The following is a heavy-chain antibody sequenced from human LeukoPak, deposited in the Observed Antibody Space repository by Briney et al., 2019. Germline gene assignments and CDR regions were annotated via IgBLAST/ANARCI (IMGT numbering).Heavy chain of an antibody. V-gene: IGHV1-69*13. CDR2: IIPIFGTA. D-gene: IGHD3-22*01. CDR3: ARKKYYYDSSGPLYYFDY. Sequence: ASVKVSFKASGYTFTIYGISWVRQAPGQGVEWMGGIIPIFGTANYAQKFQGRGTITADESTSTAYMELSSLRSEDTAVYYCARKKYYYDSSGPLYYFDYWGQGTLVTVSS. CDR1: GYTFTIYG. J-gene: IGHJ4*02.